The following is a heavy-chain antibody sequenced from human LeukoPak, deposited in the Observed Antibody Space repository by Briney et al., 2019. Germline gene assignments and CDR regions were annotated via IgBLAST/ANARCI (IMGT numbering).Heavy chain of an antibody. Sequence: SETLSLTCTVSGGSISSRYWSWIRQPPGEGLEWIGYIYYSGSTNYNPSLKSRVTISVDTSKNQFSLRLSSVTAADTAVYYCARAGYSSSWYHTPIYYYYYYMDVWGKGTTVTVSS. V-gene: IGHV4-59*11. CDR2: IYYSGST. CDR3: ARAGYSSSWYHTPIYYYYYYMDV. CDR1: GGSISSRY. D-gene: IGHD6-13*01. J-gene: IGHJ6*03.